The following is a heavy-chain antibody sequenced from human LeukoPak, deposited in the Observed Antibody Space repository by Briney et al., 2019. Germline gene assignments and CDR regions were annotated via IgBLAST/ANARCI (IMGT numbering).Heavy chain of an antibody. Sequence: PSETLSLTCAGYGGSFSGYYWSWIRQPPGKGLEWIGEINHSGSTNYNPSLKSRVTISVDTSKNQFSLKLSSVTAADTAVYYCARSGYYDILTGYHAKVNWFDPWGQGTLVTVSS. CDR2: INHSGST. J-gene: IGHJ5*02. CDR3: ARSGYYDILTGYHAKVNWFDP. D-gene: IGHD3-9*01. V-gene: IGHV4-34*01. CDR1: GGSFSGYY.